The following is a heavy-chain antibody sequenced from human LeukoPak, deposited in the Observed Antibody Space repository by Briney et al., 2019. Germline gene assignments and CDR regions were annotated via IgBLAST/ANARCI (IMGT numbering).Heavy chain of an antibody. V-gene: IGHV3-48*01. CDR1: GFTFSSYA. CDR3: ARAGRYSYDSSGYYYDAFDI. D-gene: IGHD3-22*01. Sequence: GGSLRLSCAASGFTFSSYAMHWVRQAPGKGLEWVSYISSSSSTIYYGDSVKGRFTISRDNAKNSLYLQMNSLRAEDTAVYYCARAGRYSYDSSGYYYDAFDIWGQGTMVTVSS. CDR2: ISSSSSTI. J-gene: IGHJ3*02.